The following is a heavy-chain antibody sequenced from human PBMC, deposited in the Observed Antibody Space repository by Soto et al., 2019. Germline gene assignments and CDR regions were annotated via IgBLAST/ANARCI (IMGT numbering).Heavy chain of an antibody. D-gene: IGHD1-1*01. CDR3: ARQRISYAMDA. V-gene: IGHV3-7*05. CDR2: MTQDGSGK. Sequence: EVQLVESGGALVQPGGSLRLSCTVSGFTFGDFWMTWVRQSPGKGLEWVANMTQDGSGKYDADSVRGRFGISRDNAKNSLFLQMNSLSAEDTALYYCARQRISYAMDAWGQGTTVTVSS. CDR1: GFTFGDFW. J-gene: IGHJ6*02.